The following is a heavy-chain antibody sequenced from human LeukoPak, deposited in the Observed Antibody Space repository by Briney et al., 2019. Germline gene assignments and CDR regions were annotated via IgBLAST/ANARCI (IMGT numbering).Heavy chain of an antibody. J-gene: IGHJ4*02. D-gene: IGHD2-15*01. CDR2: IWYDGSNK. CDR1: GFTFSSYG. V-gene: IGHV3-33*08. Sequence: GGSLRLSCAASGFTFSSYGMHWVRQAPGRGLEWVAVIWYDGSNKYYADSVKGRFTISRDNSKNTLYLQMNSLRAEDTAVYYCARGPRRVVAIYYFDYWGQGTLVTVSS. CDR3: ARGPRRVVAIYYFDY.